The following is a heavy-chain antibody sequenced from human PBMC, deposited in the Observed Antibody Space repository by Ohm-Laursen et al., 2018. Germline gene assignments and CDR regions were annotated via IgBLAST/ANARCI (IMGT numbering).Heavy chain of an antibody. CDR1: GFSLSTSGMR. Sequence: TQTLTLTCTFSGFSLSTSGMRVSWIRQPPGKALEWLARIDWDDDKFYSTSLKTRLTISKDTSINQVALTMTDMDPVDTATYYCARIRYGSNWILDYWGQGTLVTVSS. V-gene: IGHV2-70*04. D-gene: IGHD6-13*01. CDR2: IDWDDDK. CDR3: ARIRYGSNWILDY. J-gene: IGHJ4*02.